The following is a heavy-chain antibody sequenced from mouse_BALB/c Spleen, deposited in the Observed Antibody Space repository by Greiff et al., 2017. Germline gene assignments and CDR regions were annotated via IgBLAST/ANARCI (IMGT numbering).Heavy chain of an antibody. Sequence: EVHLVESGGGLVQPGGSLKLSCVASGFTFSNYWMNWVRQSPEKGLEWVAEIRVKSNNYATHYAESVKGRFTISRDDSKSSVYLQMNNLRAEDTGIYYYTTYDYDPMDYWGQGTSVTVSS. CDR1: GFTFSNYW. D-gene: IGHD2-4*01. CDR3: TTYDYDPMDY. CDR2: IRVKSNNYAT. V-gene: IGHV6-6*02. J-gene: IGHJ4*01.